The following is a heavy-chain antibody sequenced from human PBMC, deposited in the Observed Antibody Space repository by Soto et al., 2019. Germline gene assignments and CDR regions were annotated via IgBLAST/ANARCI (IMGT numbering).Heavy chain of an antibody. CDR2: INTYNGNT. J-gene: IGHJ5*02. CDR3: ARGVGSGTYYTQYNWFDP. Sequence: ASVKVSCKASRFTFTNYGISWVRQSPGQGLEWMGWINTYNGNTNHAQKLQGRVTMTTDTSTSTAYMELRSLRSDDTAVYYCARGVGSGTYYTQYNWFDPWGQGTLVTVSS. V-gene: IGHV1-18*01. CDR1: RFTFTNYG. D-gene: IGHD3-10*01.